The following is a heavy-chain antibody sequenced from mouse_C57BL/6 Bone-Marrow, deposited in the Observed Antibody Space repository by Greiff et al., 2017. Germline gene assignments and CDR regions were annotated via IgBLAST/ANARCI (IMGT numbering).Heavy chain of an antibody. CDR1: GYTFTSYG. J-gene: IGHJ2*01. Sequence: QVQLQQSGAELARPGASVKLSCKASGYTFTSYGISWVKQRTGQGLEWIGEIYPRSGNTYYNEKFKGKATLTADKTSSTAYMELRSLAAEDSAVYFCARESDDWGKGTTLTVSS. V-gene: IGHV1-81*01. CDR3: ARESDD. CDR2: IYPRSGNT.